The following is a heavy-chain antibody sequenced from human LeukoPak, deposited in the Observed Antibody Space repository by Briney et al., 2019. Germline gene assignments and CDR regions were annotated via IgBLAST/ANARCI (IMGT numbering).Heavy chain of an antibody. CDR2: IKSDGTST. Sequence: GGSLRLSCAASTFTFSRYWMHWVRQAPGKGLVWVSLIKSDGTSTNYADSVKGRFTISRDNAKNTLYLQMNCLRADDTAVYYCARASSSWYYFDYWGQGTLVTVSS. J-gene: IGHJ4*02. D-gene: IGHD6-13*01. V-gene: IGHV3-74*01. CDR1: TFTFSRYW. CDR3: ARASSSWYYFDY.